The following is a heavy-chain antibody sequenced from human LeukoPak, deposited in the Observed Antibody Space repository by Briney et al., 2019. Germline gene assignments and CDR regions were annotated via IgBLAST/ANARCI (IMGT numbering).Heavy chain of an antibody. D-gene: IGHD4-17*01. CDR1: GYIFTDFP. Sequence: ASVEISCKFSGYIFTDFPTHWLKQAPGKGLEWMGLLGADNGETKYAERFRGRVAMTAQTSTDTAYMELSSLTSEDTAVYYCATGPRTVYGDSVRWHFDLWGRGTLVTVSS. V-gene: IGHV1-69-2*01. CDR3: ATGPRTVYGDSVRWHFDL. CDR2: LGADNGET. J-gene: IGHJ2*01.